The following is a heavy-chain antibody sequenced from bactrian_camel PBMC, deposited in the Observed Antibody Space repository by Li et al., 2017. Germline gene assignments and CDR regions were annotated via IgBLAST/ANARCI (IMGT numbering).Heavy chain of an antibody. CDR2: INIDGKT. Sequence: VQLVESGGSVPVGGSLGLSCVSSVGYVFSSHCMGWFLQAPGKEREGVAAINIDGKTTYADSVKGRFTISSDSAKNTVYLQMNSVEPDDTAMYFCAAHASFGGSWQFCGTVASLYSTWGQGTQVTVS. CDR1: GYVFSSHC. D-gene: IGHD4*01. CDR3: AAHASFGGSWQFCGTVASLYST. J-gene: IGHJ6*01. V-gene: IGHV3S53*01.